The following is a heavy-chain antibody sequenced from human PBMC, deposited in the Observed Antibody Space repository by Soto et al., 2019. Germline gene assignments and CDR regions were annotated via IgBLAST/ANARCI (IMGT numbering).Heavy chain of an antibody. J-gene: IGHJ4*02. D-gene: IGHD3-16*01. CDR2: INWKSDI. CDR1: GFTFDDNA. CDR3: AIPQDRGGRTTFIY. V-gene: IGHV3-9*01. Sequence: GGSLRLSCAVSGFTFDDNAMHWVRQAPEKGLEWVSGINWKSDIGYADSVKGRFTISRDNAENSLYLQMNSLRAEDTALYYCAIPQDRGGRTTFIYWGQGTQVTSPQ.